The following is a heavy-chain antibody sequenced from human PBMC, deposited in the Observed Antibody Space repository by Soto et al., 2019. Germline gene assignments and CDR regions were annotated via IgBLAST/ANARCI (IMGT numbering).Heavy chain of an antibody. Sequence: GGSLRLSCAASGFIFSTYAMHWVRQPPGKGLEWVAVISYDGNTKDYADSVKGRFSISRDNSKNTVYLQMGSLRTEDTAVYYCARPGSGYDVLTGRYFYYYHTVDVWGQGTTVTVSS. D-gene: IGHD3-9*01. J-gene: IGHJ6*02. V-gene: IGHV3-30-3*01. CDR1: GFIFSTYA. CDR2: ISYDGNTK. CDR3: ARPGSGYDVLTGRYFYYYHTVDV.